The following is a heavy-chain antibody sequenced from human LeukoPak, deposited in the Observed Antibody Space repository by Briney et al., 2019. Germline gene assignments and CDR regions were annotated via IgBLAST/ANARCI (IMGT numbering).Heavy chain of an antibody. CDR2: INWNGGST. J-gene: IGHJ4*02. D-gene: IGHD6-19*01. Sequence: GGSLRLSCAASGSTFGDFGMSWVRQVPGKGLQWVSGINWNGGSTGYADSVKGRFTISRDNAKSFLYLQMNSLRAEDTALYYCATGDRNGWYFDYWGQGILVTVSS. V-gene: IGHV3-20*04. CDR3: ATGDRNGWYFDY. CDR1: GSTFGDFG.